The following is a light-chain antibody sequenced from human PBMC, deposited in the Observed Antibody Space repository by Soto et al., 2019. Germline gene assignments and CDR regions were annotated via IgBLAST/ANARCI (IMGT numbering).Light chain of an antibody. V-gene: IGKV3-15*01. Sequence: EIVMTQSPATLSVSPGERATLSCRASQSVSGNLAWYQQKRGQAPRLLIYGASTRATGIPARFSGSGSGTEFTLTISSLQSEDFAVYYCQQYYSTPALTFGGGTKVEIK. CDR1: QSVSGN. J-gene: IGKJ4*01. CDR3: QQYYSTPALT. CDR2: GAS.